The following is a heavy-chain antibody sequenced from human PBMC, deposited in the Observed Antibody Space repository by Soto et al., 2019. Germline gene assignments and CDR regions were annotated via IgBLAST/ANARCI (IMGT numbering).Heavy chain of an antibody. CDR2: ISSCGSTI. CDR1: GFTFSDYY. CDR3: ARVLVPAAIYWFDP. Sequence: QVQLVAFGGGLVKPGGSLRLSCAASGFTFSDYYMTWIRQAPGKGLEWVSYISSCGSTIYYADSVKGRVTISRDNAKNSLYLQMNSLRAEDTAVYYCARVLVPAAIYWFDPWGQGTLVTVSS. J-gene: IGHJ5*02. V-gene: IGHV3-11*01. D-gene: IGHD2-2*01.